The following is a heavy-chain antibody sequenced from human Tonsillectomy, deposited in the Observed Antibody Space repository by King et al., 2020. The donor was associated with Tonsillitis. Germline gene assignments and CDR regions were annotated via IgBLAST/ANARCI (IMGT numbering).Heavy chain of an antibody. J-gene: IGHJ4*02. V-gene: IGHV3-33*01. CDR2: IWSDGENK. D-gene: IGHD1-20*01. CDR3: ARSITGSTRGIDY. Sequence: VQLVESGGGVVPPGRSLRLSCASSAFTFSSFGMHWVRQAPGKGLEWVAGIWSDGENKYYADSVKGRLTISRDNSKNTLFLQMNSLRAEDTAVYYCARSITGSTRGIDYWGQGTLVTVSS. CDR1: AFTFSSFG.